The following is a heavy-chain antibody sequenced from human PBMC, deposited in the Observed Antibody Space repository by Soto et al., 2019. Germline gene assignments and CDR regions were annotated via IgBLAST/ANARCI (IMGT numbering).Heavy chain of an antibody. CDR1: GFSFSSYW. D-gene: IGHD7-27*01. CDR3: ARESNAHFDS. Sequence: GSLRLSCAVSGFSFSSYWMSWVRQALGRGLEWVATIAHDGSEKFYVDSVKGRFTISRDNTKNSLYLQMNSLRAEDTALYYCARESNAHFDSWGQGTMVTVSS. V-gene: IGHV3-7*01. J-gene: IGHJ4*02. CDR2: IAHDGSEK.